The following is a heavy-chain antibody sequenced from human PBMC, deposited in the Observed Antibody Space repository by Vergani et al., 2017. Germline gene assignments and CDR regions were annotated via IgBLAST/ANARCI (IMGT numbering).Heavy chain of an antibody. Sequence: QVQLVESGGGVVQPGRSLRLSCAASGFTFSSYGMHWVRQAPGKGLEWVAVISYDGSNKYYADSVKGRFTISRDNSKNTLYLQMNSLRAEDTAVYYCARDDPYCSGGSCYYYGMDVWGQGTTVTVSS. CDR3: ARDDPYCSGGSCYYYGMDV. CDR1: GFTFSSYG. CDR2: ISYDGSNK. V-gene: IGHV3-30*03. D-gene: IGHD2-15*01. J-gene: IGHJ6*02.